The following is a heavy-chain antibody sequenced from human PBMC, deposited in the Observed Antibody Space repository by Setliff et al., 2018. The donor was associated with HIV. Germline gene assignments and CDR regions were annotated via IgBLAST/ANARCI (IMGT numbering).Heavy chain of an antibody. Sequence: SETLSLTCAVYGGSFSGYYWSWIRQPPGKGLEWIGEINHSGSTNYNPSLKSRVTMSVDTSKNQFSLKLSSVTAADTAVYYCARVPDLYPHDSNDYRIDAFDVWGQGTMVTVSS. J-gene: IGHJ3*01. D-gene: IGHD3-22*01. CDR2: INHSGST. CDR1: GGSFSGYY. CDR3: ARVPDLYPHDSNDYRIDAFDV. V-gene: IGHV4-34*01.